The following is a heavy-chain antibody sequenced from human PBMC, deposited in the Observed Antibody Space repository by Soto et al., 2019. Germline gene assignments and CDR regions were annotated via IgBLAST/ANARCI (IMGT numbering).Heavy chain of an antibody. CDR1: GFTFSSYA. V-gene: IGHV3-30-3*01. D-gene: IGHD2-2*02. CDR3: ARASGCSSTSCYRYYYYYGMDV. CDR2: ISYDGSNK. J-gene: IGHJ6*02. Sequence: PGGSLRLSCAASGFTFSSYAMHWVRQAPGKGLEWVAVISYDGSNKYYADSVKGRFTISRDNSKNTLYLQMNSLRAEDTAVYYCARASGCSSTSCYRYYYYYGMDVWGQGTTVTAP.